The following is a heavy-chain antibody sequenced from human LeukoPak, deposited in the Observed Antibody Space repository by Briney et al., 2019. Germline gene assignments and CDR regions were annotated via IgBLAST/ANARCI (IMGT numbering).Heavy chain of an antibody. Sequence: PGGSLRLSCAASGFTFSSFGMNWVRLAPGKGLEWVSSISTVNNYIYYADSVKGRFTISRDNAKNSLYLQMNSLRADDTAVYYCARETYCSGGSCYKGNAFDIWGQGTMVTVSS. CDR1: GFTFSSFG. J-gene: IGHJ3*02. D-gene: IGHD2-15*01. V-gene: IGHV3-21*01. CDR2: ISTVNNYI. CDR3: ARETYCSGGSCYKGNAFDI.